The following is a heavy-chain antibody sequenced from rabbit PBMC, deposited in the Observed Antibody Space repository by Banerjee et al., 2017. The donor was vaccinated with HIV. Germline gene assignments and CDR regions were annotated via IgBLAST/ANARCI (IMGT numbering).Heavy chain of an antibody. CDR2: IYTSSGIT. CDR1: GIDFSSYYY. J-gene: IGHJ4*01. CDR3: ARDYAGYIVYVYYFTF. D-gene: IGHD7-1*01. V-gene: IGHV1S43*01. Sequence: QEQLEESGGGLVKPEGSLTLTCRASGIDFSSYYYMCWVRQATGKGLEWIGCIYTSSGITLYARLVNGRFTISRSTSLSTLDLKMTSLTAADTATYFCARDYAGYIVYVYYFTFWGPSPLVTVS.